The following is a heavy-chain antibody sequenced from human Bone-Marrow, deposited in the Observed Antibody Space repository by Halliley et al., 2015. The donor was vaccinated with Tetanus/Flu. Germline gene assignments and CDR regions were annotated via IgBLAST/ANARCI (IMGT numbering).Heavy chain of an antibody. CDR1: GGSFSSYY. CDR3: ARDRSGGPDY. D-gene: IGHD1-26*01. V-gene: IGHV4-59*01. Sequence: TLSLTCTVSGGSFSSYYWSWIRQPQGKGLEWIGYIYYTGVTNSNPSLKSRVPLSIDTSKNQFSLKLSSVTAADTAGYYCARDRSGGPDYRGQGTLGTVSS. J-gene: IGHJ4*02. CDR2: IYYTGVT.